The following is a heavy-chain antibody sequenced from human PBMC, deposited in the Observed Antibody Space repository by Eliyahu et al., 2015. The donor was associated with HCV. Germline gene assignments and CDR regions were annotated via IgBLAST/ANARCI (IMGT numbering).Heavy chain of an antibody. D-gene: IGHD1-14*01. J-gene: IGHJ6*02. V-gene: IGHV3-21*01. CDR3: ARVDRTTGGMDV. CDR1: GFPFSSYS. CDR2: ISSSSSYI. Sequence: EVQLVESGGGLVKPGGSLRXSCAASGFPFSSYSMNWVRQAPGKGLXWVSSISSSSSYIYYADSVKGRFTISRDNAKNSLYLQMNSLRAEDTAVYYCARVDRTTGGMDVWGQGTTVTVSS.